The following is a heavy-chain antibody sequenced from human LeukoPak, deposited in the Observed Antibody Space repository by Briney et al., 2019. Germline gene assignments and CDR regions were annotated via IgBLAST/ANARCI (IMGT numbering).Heavy chain of an antibody. J-gene: IGHJ4*02. CDR3: ARDNFYDSSGYYYERGYDSDY. D-gene: IGHD3-22*01. CDR2: INWNGGST. Sequence: PGGSLRLSCAASGFTFEEYGMSWVRQAPGKGLEWVSGINWNGGSTGSADSVKGRFTISRDNAKNSLYLQMNSLSAEDTALYYCARDNFYDSSGYYYERGYDSDYWGQGTPVTVSS. V-gene: IGHV3-20*04. CDR1: GFTFEEYG.